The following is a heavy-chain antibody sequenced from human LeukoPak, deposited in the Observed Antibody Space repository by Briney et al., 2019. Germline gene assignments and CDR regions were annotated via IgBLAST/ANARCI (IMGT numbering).Heavy chain of an antibody. CDR1: GGSISSQY. Sequence: SETLSLTCTVSGGSISSQYWSWIRQPPGRGLEWIGYISYSGNTKYNPPLRSRVTISVDTSKNQFSLKLNSMTAADTSVYYCARLRFLEWLFPWFDPWGQGTLVTVSS. CDR3: ARLRFLEWLFPWFDP. CDR2: ISYSGNT. J-gene: IGHJ5*02. D-gene: IGHD3-3*01. V-gene: IGHV4-59*08.